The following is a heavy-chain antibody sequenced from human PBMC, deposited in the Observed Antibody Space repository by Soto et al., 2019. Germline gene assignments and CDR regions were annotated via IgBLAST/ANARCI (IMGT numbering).Heavy chain of an antibody. CDR2: ISSNGGST. D-gene: IGHD3-3*01. V-gene: IGHV3-64*01. J-gene: IGHJ3*02. CDR3: ARSGYYTPAVHHDAFDI. CDR1: GFTFSSYA. Sequence: PGGSLRLSCAASGFTFSSYAMHWVRQAPGKGLEYVSAISSNGGSTYYANSVKGRFTISRDNSKNTLYLQMGSLRAEDMAVYYCARSGYYTPAVHHDAFDIWGQGTMVTVSS.